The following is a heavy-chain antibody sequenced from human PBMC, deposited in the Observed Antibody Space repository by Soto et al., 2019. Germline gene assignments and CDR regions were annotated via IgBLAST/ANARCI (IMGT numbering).Heavy chain of an antibody. J-gene: IGHJ4*02. CDR2: INQDGREK. V-gene: IGHV3-7*01. CDR3: ARAAS. CDR1: GFIFSSNW. Sequence: GGSLRLSCAASGFIFSSNWMSWVRQAPGKGLEWVANINQDGREKDYVDSVKGRFTISRDNARNSLYLEMNSLRGEDTAVYYCARAASWGQGTLVTVSS.